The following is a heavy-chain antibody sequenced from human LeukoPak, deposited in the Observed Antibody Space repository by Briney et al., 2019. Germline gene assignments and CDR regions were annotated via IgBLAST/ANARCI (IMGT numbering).Heavy chain of an antibody. V-gene: IGHV1-8*01. CDR1: GYPFTTYE. D-gene: IGHD1-14*01. J-gene: IGHJ5*02. CDR3: ARGPRNDP. CDR2: VHPDTGYA. Sequence: ASVKVSCKTSGYPFTTYEINWVRQAAGQGLEWMGWVHPDTGYADYAQKFQGRVTMTSDTPISTAYMELSSLRSDDTAVYFCARGPRNDPWGQGTLVTVSS.